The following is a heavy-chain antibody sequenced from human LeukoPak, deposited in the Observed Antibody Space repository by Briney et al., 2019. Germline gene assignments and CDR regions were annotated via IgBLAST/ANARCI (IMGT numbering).Heavy chain of an antibody. D-gene: IGHD3-22*01. CDR1: GGSISSSSYY. J-gene: IGHJ4*02. CDR2: IYYSGST. V-gene: IGHV4-39*01. Sequence: PSEILSLTCTVSGGSISSSSYYWGWIRQPPGKGLEWIGSIYYSGSTYYNPSRKSRVTISVDTSKTQCSLKLSSVTAADTAVYYCARHYYDSSGYFAYCGQGTLVTVSS. CDR3: ARHYYDSSGYFAY.